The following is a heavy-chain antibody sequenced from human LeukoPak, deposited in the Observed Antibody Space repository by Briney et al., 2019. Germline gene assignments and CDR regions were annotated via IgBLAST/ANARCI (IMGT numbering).Heavy chain of an antibody. CDR1: GGTFSSYA. D-gene: IGHD3-9*01. CDR2: IIPILGIA. CDR3: ARAPLTRDAFDI. Sequence: SVKVSCKASGGTFSSYAISRVRQAPGQGLEWMGRIIPILGIANYAQKFQGRVTITADKSTSTAYMELSSLRSEDTAVYYCARAPLTRDAFDIWGQGTMVTVSS. J-gene: IGHJ3*02. V-gene: IGHV1-69*04.